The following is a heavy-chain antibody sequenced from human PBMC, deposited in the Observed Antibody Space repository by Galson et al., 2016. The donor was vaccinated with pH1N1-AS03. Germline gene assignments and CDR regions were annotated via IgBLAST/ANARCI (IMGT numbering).Heavy chain of an antibody. CDR3: ANPRASGTTMVTRLDY. CDR1: GFTFSTYA. CDR2: ISGADLST. J-gene: IGHJ4*02. Sequence: SLRLSCAASGFTFSTYAMCWVRQALGKGLEWVSSISGADLSTYYADSVKGRFTVSRDNSKNTLYLQMNGLRAEDTAIYYCANPRASGTTMVTRLDYWGQGILVTVS. D-gene: IGHD1-1*01. V-gene: IGHV3-23*01.